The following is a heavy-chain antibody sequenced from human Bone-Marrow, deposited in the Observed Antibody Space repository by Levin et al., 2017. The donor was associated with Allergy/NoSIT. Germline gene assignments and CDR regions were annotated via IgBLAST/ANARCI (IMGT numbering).Heavy chain of an antibody. V-gene: IGHV4-30-4*01. CDR2: TYYSGST. J-gene: IGHJ4*01. CDR3: AREVSHYYGSGTFYFGL. CDR1: SGFIRSDEQY. Sequence: SETLSLTCSVSSGFIRSDEQYWSWIRQSPGKGLEWIGYTYYSGSTYYNPSLRSRVKMSVDTCKSQFSLEWNSVTAADTAVYYCAREVSHYYGSGTFYFGLWGQGILVTVSS. D-gene: IGHD3-10*01.